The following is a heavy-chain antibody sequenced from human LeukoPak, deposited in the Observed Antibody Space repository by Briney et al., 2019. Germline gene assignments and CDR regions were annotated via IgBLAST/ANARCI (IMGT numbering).Heavy chain of an antibody. J-gene: IGHJ4*02. CDR2: ISGSGGST. D-gene: IGHD4-11*01. V-gene: IGHV3-23*01. Sequence: GGSLRLSCAASGFTFSSYAMSWVRQAPGKGLEWVSAISGSGGSTYYADSVKGRFTISRDNSKNTLYLQMNSLRAEDTAVYYCAKAQFLGYSNSYYFDYWGQRTLVTVSS. CDR1: GFTFSSYA. CDR3: AKAQFLGYSNSYYFDY.